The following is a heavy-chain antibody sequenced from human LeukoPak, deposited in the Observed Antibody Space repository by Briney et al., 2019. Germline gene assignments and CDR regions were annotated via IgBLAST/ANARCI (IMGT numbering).Heavy chain of an antibody. J-gene: IGHJ4*02. V-gene: IGHV5-51*01. CDR3: ARPAGSGYYFDY. D-gene: IGHD6-19*01. CDR2: IYPGDSDT. Sequence: GGSRQISAQGSGSTFTSYWRGGVRRLPGKGQGGMAIIYPGDSDTRYSPSFQGQVTISADKSISTAYLQWSSLKASDTAMYYCARPAGSGYYFDYWGQGTLVTVSS. CDR1: GSTFTSYW.